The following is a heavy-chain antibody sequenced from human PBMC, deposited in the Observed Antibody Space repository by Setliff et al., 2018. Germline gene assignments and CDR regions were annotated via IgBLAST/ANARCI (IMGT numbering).Heavy chain of an antibody. V-gene: IGHV4-39*07. Sequence: KTSETLSLTCNVSGGSISTSNYHWGWVRQPPGKGLEWIANIYFNGDTVKQPYLKSRVSISIDTSKNHFSLGLSSVIAADTATYYCVRVRVVQGYYEFDSWGQGALVTVSS. CDR2: IYFNGDT. D-gene: IGHD3-16*01. CDR1: GGSISTSNYH. J-gene: IGHJ4*02. CDR3: VRVRVVQGYYEFDS.